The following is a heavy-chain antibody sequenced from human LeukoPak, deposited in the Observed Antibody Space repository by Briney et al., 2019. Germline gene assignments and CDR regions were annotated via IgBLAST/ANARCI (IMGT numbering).Heavy chain of an antibody. CDR1: GFTFSSFG. D-gene: IGHD1-14*01. Sequence: GGSLRLSCAASGFTFSSFGMHWVRQAPGKGLEWVAVVSYDESHKYYADSVKGRFTASRDNSRSTLYLQMNSLRADDTAVYFCTKDRSGRETGNQRDDYWGQGTLVTVSS. CDR3: TKDRSGRETGNQRDDY. J-gene: IGHJ4*02. CDR2: VSYDESHK. V-gene: IGHV3-30*18.